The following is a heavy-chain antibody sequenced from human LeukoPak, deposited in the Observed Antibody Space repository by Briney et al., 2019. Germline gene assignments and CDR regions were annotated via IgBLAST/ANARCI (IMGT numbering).Heavy chain of an antibody. CDR1: GFTFISYS. CDR3: ARDLCGGDCSYNWFDP. V-gene: IGHV3-21*01. Sequence: GGSLRLSCAASGFTFISYSMNWVRQAPGKGLEWVSSISSSSSYIYYADSVKGRFTISRDNAKNSLYLQMNSLRAEDTAVYYCARDLCGGDCSYNWFDPWGQGTLVTVSS. CDR2: ISSSSSYI. D-gene: IGHD2-21*02. J-gene: IGHJ5*02.